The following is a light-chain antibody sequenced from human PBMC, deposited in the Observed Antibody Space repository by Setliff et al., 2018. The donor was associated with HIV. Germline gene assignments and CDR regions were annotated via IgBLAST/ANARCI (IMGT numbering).Light chain of an antibody. J-gene: IGLJ2*01. CDR3: ATWDDSLGGVV. V-gene: IGLV1-47*01. CDR1: SSNIGTNY. CDR2: RND. Sequence: VLTQPPSASGTPGQGVTISCSGSSSNIGTNYVYWYQHLPGTAPKLLIYRNDQRPSGVPDRFSGSKSGTSASLAISGLRSEDEADYYCATWDDSLGGVVFGGGTKVTVL.